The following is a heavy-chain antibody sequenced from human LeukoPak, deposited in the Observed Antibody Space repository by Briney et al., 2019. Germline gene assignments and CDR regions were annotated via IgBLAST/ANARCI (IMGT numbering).Heavy chain of an antibody. CDR2: INHSGST. J-gene: IGHJ4*02. CDR1: GGSFSGYY. CDR3: ARDGQGSGYYYGY. D-gene: IGHD3-22*01. Sequence: SETLSLTCAVYGGSFSGYYWSWIRQPPGKGLEWIGEINHSGSTYYNPSLKSRVTISVDTSKNQFSLKLSSVTAADTAVYYCARDGQGSGYYYGYWGQGTLVTVSS. V-gene: IGHV4-34*09.